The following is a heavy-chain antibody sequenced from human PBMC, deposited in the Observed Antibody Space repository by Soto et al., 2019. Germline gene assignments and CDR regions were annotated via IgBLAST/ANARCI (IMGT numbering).Heavy chain of an antibody. V-gene: IGHV4-31*03. CDR2: IYYSGST. D-gene: IGHD2-21*02. Sequence: SETLSLTCTVSGGSISSGGYYWSWIRQHPGKGLEWIGYIYYSGSTYYNPSLKSRVTISVDTSKNQFSLKLSSVTAADTAVYYCARGIYCGGDCHENWFDPWGQGTLVTVSS. CDR1: GGSISSGGYY. CDR3: ARGIYCGGDCHENWFDP. J-gene: IGHJ5*02.